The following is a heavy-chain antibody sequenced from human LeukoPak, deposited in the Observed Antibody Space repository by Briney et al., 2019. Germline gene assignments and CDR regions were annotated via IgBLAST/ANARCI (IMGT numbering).Heavy chain of an antibody. Sequence: SVKVSCKASGGTFSSYAISWVRQAPGQGLEWMGRIIPILGIANYAQKFQGRVTITADKSTSTAYMELSSLRSEDTAVYYCARDYGGHDGSYWGQGTLVTVSS. V-gene: IGHV1-69*04. J-gene: IGHJ4*02. CDR2: IIPILGIA. CDR3: ARDYGGHDGSY. CDR1: GGTFSSYA. D-gene: IGHD4-23*01.